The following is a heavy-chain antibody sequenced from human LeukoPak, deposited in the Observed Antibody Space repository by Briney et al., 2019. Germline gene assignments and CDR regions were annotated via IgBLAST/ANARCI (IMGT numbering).Heavy chain of an antibody. CDR2: LSGSGGGT. CDR3: AKKKVGAALYYGMDV. D-gene: IGHD1-26*01. J-gene: IGHJ6*02. Sequence: PGGSLRLSCAASGFTFSSYTQNWVRQAPGKGLEWVSALSGSGGGTYYADSVKGRFTISRDNSKNTLYLQMNSLRAEDTAVYYCAKKKVGAALYYGMDVWGQGTTVTVSS. CDR1: GFTFSSYT. V-gene: IGHV3-23*01.